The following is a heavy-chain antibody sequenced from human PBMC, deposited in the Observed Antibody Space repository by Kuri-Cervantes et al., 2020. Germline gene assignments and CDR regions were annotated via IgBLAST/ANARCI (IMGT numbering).Heavy chain of an antibody. CDR3: ARDWSTWAGAYYYMDV. D-gene: IGHD1-26*01. CDR2: IKQDGSEK. Sequence: LSLTCAASGFTFSNYWMSWVRQAPGKGLEWVANIKQDGSEKYYVDSVKGRFTISRDNAKNSLYLQMNSLRAEDTAVYYCARDWSTWAGAYYYMDVWGKGTTVTVSS. J-gene: IGHJ6*03. V-gene: IGHV3-7*03. CDR1: GFTFSNYW.